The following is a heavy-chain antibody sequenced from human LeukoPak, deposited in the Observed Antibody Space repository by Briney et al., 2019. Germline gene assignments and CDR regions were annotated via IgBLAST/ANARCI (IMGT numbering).Heavy chain of an antibody. CDR2: IYPGDSNI. V-gene: IGHV5-51*01. CDR1: GYTFTTYW. Sequence: GESLKISCKGSGYTFTTYWIGWVRQMPGKGLEWMGIIYPGDSNIRYSPSFQGQVTISADKSINTAYLQWSSLKASDTALYYCARRGAERECSGGSCYYDYWGQGTLVTVSS. CDR3: ARRGAERECSGGSCYYDY. D-gene: IGHD2-15*01. J-gene: IGHJ4*02.